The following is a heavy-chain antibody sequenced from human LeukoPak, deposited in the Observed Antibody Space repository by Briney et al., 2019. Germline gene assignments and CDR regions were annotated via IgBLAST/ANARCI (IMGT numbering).Heavy chain of an antibody. CDR1: GYSFTNYW. CDR2: IYPGDSDT. Sequence: HGESLQISCKGSGYSFTNYWIAWVRQMPGKGLEWMGIIYPGDSDTRYSPSFQGQVTISADKSISTAYLQWSSLKASDTAMYYCATYCSSTSCSFDYWGQGTLVTVSS. J-gene: IGHJ4*02. D-gene: IGHD2-2*01. CDR3: ATYCSSTSCSFDY. V-gene: IGHV5-51*01.